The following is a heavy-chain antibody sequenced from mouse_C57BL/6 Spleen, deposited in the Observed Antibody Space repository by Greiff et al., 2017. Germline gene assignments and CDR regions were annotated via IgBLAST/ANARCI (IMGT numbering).Heavy chain of an antibody. CDR1: GYSFTDYN. Sequence: VQLKQSGPELVKPGASVKISCKASGYSFTDYNMNWVKQSNGKSLEWIGVINPNYGTTSYNQKFKGKATLTVDQSSSTAYMQLNSLTSEDSAVYYCARRGEKHYDYDFFAYWGQGTLVTVSA. J-gene: IGHJ3*01. CDR2: INPNYGTT. V-gene: IGHV1-39*01. D-gene: IGHD2-4*01. CDR3: ARRGEKHYDYDFFAY.